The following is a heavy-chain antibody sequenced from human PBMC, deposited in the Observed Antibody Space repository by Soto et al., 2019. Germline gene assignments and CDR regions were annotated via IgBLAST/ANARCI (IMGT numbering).Heavy chain of an antibody. J-gene: IGHJ3*02. CDR2: ISYDGSNK. D-gene: IGHD1-7*01. V-gene: IGHV3-30*18. Sequence: GGSLRLSCAASGFTFSSYGMHWVRQAPGKGLEWVAVISYDGSNKYYADSVKGRFTISRDNSKNTLYLQMNSLRAEDTAVYYCAKEVGAGTTGAFDIWGQGTMVTVSS. CDR3: AKEVGAGTTGAFDI. CDR1: GFTFSSYG.